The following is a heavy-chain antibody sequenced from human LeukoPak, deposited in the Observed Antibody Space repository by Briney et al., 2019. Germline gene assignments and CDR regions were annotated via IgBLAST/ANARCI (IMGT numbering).Heavy chain of an antibody. J-gene: IGHJ3*01. CDR1: GFTFSSYE. D-gene: IGHD3-22*01. Sequence: PGGSLRLSCAASGFTFSSYEMNWVRQAPGKGLEWVSSISSSSSYIYYADSVKGRFTISRDNAKNSLYLQMNSLRAEDTAVYYCARDTLSYYDSSGYSLGGWGQGTMVTVSS. V-gene: IGHV3-21*01. CDR2: ISSSSSYI. CDR3: ARDTLSYYDSSGYSLGG.